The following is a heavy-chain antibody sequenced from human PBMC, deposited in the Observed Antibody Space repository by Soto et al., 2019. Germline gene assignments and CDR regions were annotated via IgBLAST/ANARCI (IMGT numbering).Heavy chain of an antibody. D-gene: IGHD2-2*03. Sequence: EVQLLESGGGLVQPGGSLRLSCAASGFTFSSYAMSWVRQAPGKGLEWVSAISGSGGSTYYADSVKGRFTISRDNFNNTLYLQMNSLRAEDTAVYYCAKEGGYCSSTSCYGRVYYWGQGTLVTVSS. V-gene: IGHV3-23*01. CDR2: ISGSGGST. CDR3: AKEGGYCSSTSCYGRVYY. J-gene: IGHJ4*02. CDR1: GFTFSSYA.